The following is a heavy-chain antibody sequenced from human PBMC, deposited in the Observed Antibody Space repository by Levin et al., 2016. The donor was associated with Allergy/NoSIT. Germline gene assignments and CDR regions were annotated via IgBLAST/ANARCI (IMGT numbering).Heavy chain of an antibody. CDR3: ARAFGELWRYWFDP. D-gene: IGHD3-10*01. CDR2: IYSGGST. Sequence: WIRQPPGKGLEWVSVIYSGGSTYYADSVKGRFTISRDNPKNTLYLQMNSLRAEDTAVYYCARAFGELWRYWFDPWGQGTLVTVSS. J-gene: IGHJ5*02. V-gene: IGHV3-66*01.